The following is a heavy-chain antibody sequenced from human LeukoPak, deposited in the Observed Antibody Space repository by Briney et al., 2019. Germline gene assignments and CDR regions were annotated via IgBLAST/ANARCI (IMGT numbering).Heavy chain of an antibody. D-gene: IGHD4-11*01. V-gene: IGHV3-43*02. J-gene: IGHJ5*02. Sequence: GGTLRLSCAASGFTFNDYARHWVRHPPGKGLEWVSLISGDGGSTYYADSVKGRFTISRDNSKNSLYLQMNSLRTEDTALYYCAKAPAGGRYSNYERLFDPWGQGTLVTVSS. CDR2: ISGDGGST. CDR3: AKAPAGGRYSNYERLFDP. CDR1: GFTFNDYA.